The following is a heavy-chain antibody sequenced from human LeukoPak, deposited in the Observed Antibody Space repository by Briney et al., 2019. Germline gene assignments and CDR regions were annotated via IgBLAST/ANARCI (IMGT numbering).Heavy chain of an antibody. CDR3: ARHGGGYSYYYYYYYMDV. CDR2: IYYSGST. D-gene: IGHD4-23*01. CDR1: GGSISSYY. V-gene: IGHV4-59*08. Sequence: SETLSLTCTVAGGSISSYYWSWIRQPPGKGLEWIGYIYYSGSTNYNPSLKSRVTISVDTSKNQFSLKLSSVTAADTAVYYCARHGGGYSYYYYYYYMDVWGKGTTVTVSS. J-gene: IGHJ6*03.